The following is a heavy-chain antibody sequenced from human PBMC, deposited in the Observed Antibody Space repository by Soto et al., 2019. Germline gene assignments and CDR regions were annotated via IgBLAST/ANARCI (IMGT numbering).Heavy chain of an antibody. D-gene: IGHD3-16*02. CDR3: ARERVVNYTDYYFDY. V-gene: IGHV3-21*01. J-gene: IGHJ4*01. CDR2: ISGTGIDI. Sequence: GGSLRLSCAASGFDFYYYNMNWVRQAPGRGLEWVSSISGTGIDIHFADSVKGRFVISRDNAKTSLYLQMNSLRPEDTAVYYCARERVVNYTDYYFDYWGQGTLVIVSS. CDR1: GFDFYYYN.